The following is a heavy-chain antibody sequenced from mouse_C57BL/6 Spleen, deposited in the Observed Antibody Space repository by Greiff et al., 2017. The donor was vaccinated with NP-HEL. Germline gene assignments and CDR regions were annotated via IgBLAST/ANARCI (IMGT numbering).Heavy chain of an antibody. CDR3: AREGRSWYFDV. V-gene: IGHV1-52*01. CDR1: GYTFTSYW. CDR2: IDPSDSET. Sequence: QVQLQQPGAELVRPGSSVKLSCKASGYTFTSYWMHWVKQRPIQGLEWIGNIDPSDSETHYNQKFKDKATLTVDKSSSTAYMQLSSLASEDSAVYYCAREGRSWYFDVWGTGTTVTVSS. J-gene: IGHJ1*03.